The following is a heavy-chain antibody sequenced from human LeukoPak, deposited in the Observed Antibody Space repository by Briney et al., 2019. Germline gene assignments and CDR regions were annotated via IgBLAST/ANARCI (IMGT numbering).Heavy chain of an antibody. D-gene: IGHD3-22*01. Sequence: GGSLRLSCAASGFTFSTYGMNWVRQAPGKGLEWVSAISAGGGNTYYADSVKGRFTISRDNSKNTLFLEMSSLRAEDTAVYYCAKAPLSYDSSGPFDYWGQGTLVTVSS. V-gene: IGHV3-23*01. CDR3: AKAPLSYDSSGPFDY. CDR2: ISAGGGNT. CDR1: GFTFSTYG. J-gene: IGHJ4*02.